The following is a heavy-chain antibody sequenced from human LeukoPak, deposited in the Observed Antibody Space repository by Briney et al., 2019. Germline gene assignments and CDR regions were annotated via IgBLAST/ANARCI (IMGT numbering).Heavy chain of an antibody. Sequence: PGGSLRLSCAASGFTFDDYGMSWVRQAPGKGLEWVSDINWNGGSTGYADSVKGRFTISRDNAKNSLYLQMNSLRAEDTAVYYCAREEESITIFGVVIAYYFDYWGQGTLVTVSS. D-gene: IGHD3-3*01. J-gene: IGHJ4*02. CDR1: GFTFDDYG. CDR2: INWNGGST. V-gene: IGHV3-20*04. CDR3: AREEESITIFGVVIAYYFDY.